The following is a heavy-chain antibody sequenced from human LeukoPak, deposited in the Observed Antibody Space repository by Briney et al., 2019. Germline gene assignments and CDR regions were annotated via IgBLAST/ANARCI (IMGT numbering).Heavy chain of an antibody. CDR1: GYSISNSNW. CDR2: IFHSGST. J-gene: IGHJ3*02. D-gene: IGHD1-26*01. CDR3: ARRGVGEALDI. Sequence: PSETLSLTCAVSGYSISNSNWWGWMRQPPGKGLEWIGYIFHSGSTNYNPSLRSRVTMSVDTSKNQFSLKLSSVIALDTAVYYCARRGVGEALDIWGPGTMVTVSS. V-gene: IGHV4-28*06.